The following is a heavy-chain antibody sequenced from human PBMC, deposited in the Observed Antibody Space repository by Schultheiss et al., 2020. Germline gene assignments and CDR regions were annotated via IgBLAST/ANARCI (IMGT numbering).Heavy chain of an antibody. D-gene: IGHD5/OR15-5a*01. CDR2: IKSKTDGGTT. CDR3: TTSVNYYGMDV. V-gene: IGHV3-15*01. CDR1: GFTFGDYA. Sequence: GGSLRLSCTGYGFTFGDYAMSWVRQAPGKGLEWVGRIKSKTDGGTTDYAAPVKGRFTISRDDSKNTLYLQMNSLKTEDTAVYYCTTSVNYYGMDVWGQGTTVNVSS. J-gene: IGHJ6*02.